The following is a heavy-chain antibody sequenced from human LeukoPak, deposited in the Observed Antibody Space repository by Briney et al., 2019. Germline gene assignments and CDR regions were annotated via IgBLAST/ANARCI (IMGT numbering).Heavy chain of an antibody. CDR1: GFTLSTYA. Sequence: GGSLRLSCAASGFTLSTYAMSWVRQAPGTGLEWVSVISGSGGSTYYTDSVKGRFTISRDNSESTLYLQMNSLRAEDTAVYYCAKEGGLFDSSGYSESWGQGTLVSVSS. J-gene: IGHJ5*02. V-gene: IGHV3-23*01. D-gene: IGHD3-22*01. CDR3: AKEGGLFDSSGYSES. CDR2: ISGSGGST.